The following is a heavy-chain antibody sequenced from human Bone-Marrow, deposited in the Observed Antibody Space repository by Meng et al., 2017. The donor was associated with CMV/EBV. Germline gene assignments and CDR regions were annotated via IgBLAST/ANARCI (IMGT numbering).Heavy chain of an antibody. CDR2: IDPSSGST. Sequence: KASGYSFTSYYIHWVGQAPGQGLEWMGVIDPSSGSTSYEEKFQDRVTMTGDTSTSTVYMELSSLRPEDTAVYYCARRDCIGGRCYFDSGAREPWSPSPQ. CDR3: ARRDCIGGRCYFDS. V-gene: IGHV1-46*01. J-gene: IGHJ4*02. D-gene: IGHD2-15*01. CDR1: GYSFTSYY.